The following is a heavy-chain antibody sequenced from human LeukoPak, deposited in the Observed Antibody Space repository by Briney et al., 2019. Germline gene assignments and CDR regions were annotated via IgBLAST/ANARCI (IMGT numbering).Heavy chain of an antibody. CDR3: ARGTNYDFWSGDYFDY. CDR2: ISSSSSTI. Sequence: PGGSLRLSCAASGFTFSSYSMNWVRQAPGKGLERVSYISSSSSTIYYADSVKGRFTISRDNAKNSLYLQMNSLRAEDTAVYYCARGTNYDFWSGDYFDYWGQGTLVTVSS. CDR1: GFTFSSYS. D-gene: IGHD3-3*01. V-gene: IGHV3-48*01. J-gene: IGHJ4*02.